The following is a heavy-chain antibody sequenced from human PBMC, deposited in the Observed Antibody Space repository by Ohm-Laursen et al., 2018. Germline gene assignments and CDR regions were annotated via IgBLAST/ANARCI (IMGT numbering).Heavy chain of an antibody. CDR3: AKIGTAWYSDY. J-gene: IGHJ4*02. CDR1: GFTFSSHG. CDR2: ISYDGNNK. V-gene: IGHV3-30*18. D-gene: IGHD2-21*02. Sequence: SLRLSCSASGFTFSSHGMHWVRQAPGTGLKWVAVISYDGNNKYYADSVKGRFTISRDNSKNTLYLQMNSLRAEDTAVYYCAKIGTAWYSDYWGQGTLVAVSS.